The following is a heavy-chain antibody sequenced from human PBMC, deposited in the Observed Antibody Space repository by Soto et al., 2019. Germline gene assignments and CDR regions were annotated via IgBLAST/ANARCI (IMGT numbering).Heavy chain of an antibody. CDR2: ISAYNGNT. J-gene: IGHJ5*02. V-gene: IGHV1-18*01. CDR1: GYTFTSYG. CDR3: ARDRSWYSSGWYPIGGFDP. D-gene: IGHD6-19*01. Sequence: ASVKVSCKASGYTFTSYGISWVRQAPGQGLEWMGWISAYNGNTNYAQKLQGRVTMTTDTSTSTAYMELRSLRSDDTAVYYCARDRSWYSSGWYPIGGFDPWGQGTLVIVSS.